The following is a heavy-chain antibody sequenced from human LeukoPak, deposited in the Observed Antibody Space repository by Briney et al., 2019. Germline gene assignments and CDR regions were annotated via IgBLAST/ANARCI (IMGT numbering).Heavy chain of an antibody. Sequence: PGGSLRLSCAASGFTFSSYAMSWVRQAPGKGLEWVSAISGSGGSTYYADSVKGRFTISRDNSKNTLYLQMNSLRAEDTAVYYGAKDVVSSSWPGFGYWGQGTLVTVSS. D-gene: IGHD6-13*01. J-gene: IGHJ4*02. CDR1: GFTFSSYA. CDR2: ISGSGGST. CDR3: AKDVVSSSWPGFGY. V-gene: IGHV3-23*01.